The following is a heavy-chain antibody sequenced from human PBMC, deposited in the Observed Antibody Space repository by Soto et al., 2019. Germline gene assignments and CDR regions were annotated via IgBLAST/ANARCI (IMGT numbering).Heavy chain of an antibody. Sequence: QVQLQQSGPGLVKPSETLSLTCSVSSGPSSSHNWGWIRQPPGRGLEWIGYVYSTGGTSYNPSLKSRVTISADTSPTHISLTLTSATAAATAVYYCVRRGIGNLHGLVDVWGQGTTVRVSS. CDR2: VYSTGGT. V-gene: IGHV4-59*08. CDR1: SGPSSSHN. D-gene: IGHD3-16*01. CDR3: VRRGIGNLHGLVDV. J-gene: IGHJ6*02.